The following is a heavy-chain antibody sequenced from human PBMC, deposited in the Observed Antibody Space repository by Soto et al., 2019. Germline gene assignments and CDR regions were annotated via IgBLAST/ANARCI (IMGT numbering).Heavy chain of an antibody. D-gene: IGHD2-15*01. CDR3: ARLGDCSGGSCYGVYGDV. CDR2: IIPIFGTA. CDR1: GGTFSSYA. J-gene: IGHJ6*02. V-gene: IGHV1-69*01. Sequence: QVQLVQSGAEVKKPGSSVKVSCKASGGTFSSYAISWVRQAPGQGLEWMGGIIPIFGTANYAQKFQGRVTISADESTSTAYMELSSLRSEDTAVYYCARLGDCSGGSCYGVYGDVWGQGTTVTVSS.